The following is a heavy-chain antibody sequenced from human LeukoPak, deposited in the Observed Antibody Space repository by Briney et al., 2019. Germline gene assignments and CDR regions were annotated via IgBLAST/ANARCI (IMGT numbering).Heavy chain of an antibody. CDR1: GYTFTRYG. V-gene: IGHV1-18*01. CDR3: ARARVRWGGFYY. Sequence: ASLKVSCKASGYTFTRYGISWVRQAPGQGLEWMGWISAYNGNTHYAQKLQGRVTMNTDTSTSTAYMELRSLRSDDTAVYYCARARVRWGGFYYWGQGTLVTVSS. J-gene: IGHJ4*02. D-gene: IGHD4-23*01. CDR2: ISAYNGNT.